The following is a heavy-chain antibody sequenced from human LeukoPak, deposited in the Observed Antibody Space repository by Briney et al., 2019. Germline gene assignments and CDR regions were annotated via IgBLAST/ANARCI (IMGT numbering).Heavy chain of an antibody. CDR3: AKDSGDYGDYVGLDAFDI. CDR1: GFTFSSYG. Sequence: PGGSLRLSCAASGFTFSSYGMHWVRQAPGKGLEWVAFIRYDGSNKYYADSVKGRFTISRDNSKNTLYLQMNSLRAEDTAVYYCAKDSGDYGDYVGLDAFDIWGQGTMVTVSS. J-gene: IGHJ3*02. V-gene: IGHV3-30*02. D-gene: IGHD4-17*01. CDR2: IRYDGSNK.